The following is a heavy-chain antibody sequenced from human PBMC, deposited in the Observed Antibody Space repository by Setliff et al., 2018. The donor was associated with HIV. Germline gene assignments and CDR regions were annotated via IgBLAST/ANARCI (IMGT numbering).Heavy chain of an antibody. CDR2: IYSNGNT. J-gene: IGHJ4*02. Sequence: SETLSLTCTVSGGSISSRSYYWSWLRQPAGKGLEWIGRIYSNGNTDYNPSLKSRVTISEDTSKNQFSLKVHSVTAADTAMYYCARQPLYNDYDWRSYYFDYWGQGSRVTVSS. CDR1: GGSISSRSYY. D-gene: IGHD5-12*01. V-gene: IGHV4-61*02. CDR3: ARQPLYNDYDWRSYYFDY.